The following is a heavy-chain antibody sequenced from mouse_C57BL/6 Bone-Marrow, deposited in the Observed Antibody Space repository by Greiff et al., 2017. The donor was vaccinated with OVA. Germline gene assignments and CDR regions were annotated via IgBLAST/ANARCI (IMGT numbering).Heavy chain of an antibody. D-gene: IGHD1-2*01. CDR3: ARSLVY. CDR1: GYAFSSSW. J-gene: IGHJ2*01. CDR2: IYPGDGDT. Sequence: VQLQQSGPELVKPGASVKISCKASGYAFSSSWMNWVKQRPGKGLEWIGRIYPGDGDTKYNGKFKGKATLTADKSSSTAYMQLSSLTSEDSAVYFCARSLVYWGQGTTLTVSS. V-gene: IGHV1-82*01.